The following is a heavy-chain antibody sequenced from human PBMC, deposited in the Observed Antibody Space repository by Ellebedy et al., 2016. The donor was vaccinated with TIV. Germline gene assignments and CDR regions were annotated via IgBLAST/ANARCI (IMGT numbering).Heavy chain of an antibody. D-gene: IGHD3-3*01. Sequence: AASVKVSCKASGGTFSSYAISWVRHAPGQGLEWMGRIIPILGIANYAQKFQGRVPITADKSTSTAYMALSSLRSEDTAVYYCARGEVQGPIFGVVEPGWFDPWGQGTLVTVSS. J-gene: IGHJ5*02. CDR1: GGTFSSYA. V-gene: IGHV1-69*04. CDR2: IIPILGIA. CDR3: ARGEVQGPIFGVVEPGWFDP.